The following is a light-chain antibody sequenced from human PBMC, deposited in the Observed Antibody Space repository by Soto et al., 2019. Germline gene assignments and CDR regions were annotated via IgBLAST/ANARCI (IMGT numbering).Light chain of an antibody. CDR2: GAS. V-gene: IGKV1-5*01. J-gene: IGKJ2*01. CDR3: QQYNYYPYT. CDR1: QSISTW. Sequence: DIQMTQSPSTLSASVGDRVTITCRASQSISTWLAWYHQKPGKAPKLLISGASSLESGVPSRFSGSGSGTDFSLAISSLQPDDFATYYCQQYNYYPYTFGEGTKLEIK.